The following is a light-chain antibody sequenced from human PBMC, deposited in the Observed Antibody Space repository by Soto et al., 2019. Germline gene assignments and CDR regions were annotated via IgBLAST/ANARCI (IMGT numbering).Light chain of an antibody. Sequence: EVVLTQSPATLSLSPVERAPLSCRASENVRTFVDWYQQKPGQAPRILIYGASNRATGIPDRLSGSGSGTDLNLTISSLEPEDFAVFYCQQYGNSPITCGQGTRLEIK. CDR1: ENVRTF. CDR3: QQYGNSPIT. V-gene: IGKV3-20*01. J-gene: IGKJ5*01. CDR2: GAS.